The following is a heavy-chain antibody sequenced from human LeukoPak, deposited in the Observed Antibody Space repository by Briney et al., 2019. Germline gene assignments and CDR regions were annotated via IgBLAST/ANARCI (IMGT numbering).Heavy chain of an antibody. J-gene: IGHJ3*02. CDR3: ARGSGREAFDI. Sequence: PSETLSLTCTVSGGSISSYYWSWIRQPPGKGLEWIGYIHYSATTNYNPSLKSRVTMSVDTSKNQFSLKLSSVTAADTAVYYCARGSGREAFDIWGQGTMVTVSS. D-gene: IGHD1-26*01. V-gene: IGHV4-59*01. CDR2: IHYSATT. CDR1: GGSISSYY.